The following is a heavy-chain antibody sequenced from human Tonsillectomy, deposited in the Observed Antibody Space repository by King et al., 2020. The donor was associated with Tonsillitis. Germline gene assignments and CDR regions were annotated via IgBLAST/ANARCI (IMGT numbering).Heavy chain of an antibody. CDR1: GFTFSSYS. CDR3: ASGNRGGARIGY. CDR2: ISSSSSTI. D-gene: IGHD1-14*01. Sequence: VQLVESGGGLVQPGGSLRLSCAASGFTFSSYSMNWVRQAPGKGLEGGSYISSSSSTIYYADSVKGRFTISRDNAKNSLYLQMNSLRAEEPAVYYCASGNRGGARIGYWGQGTLVTVSS. J-gene: IGHJ4*02. V-gene: IGHV3-48*01.